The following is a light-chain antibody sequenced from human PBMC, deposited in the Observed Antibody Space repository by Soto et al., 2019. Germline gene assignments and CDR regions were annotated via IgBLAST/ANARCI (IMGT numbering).Light chain of an antibody. V-gene: IGKV3-20*01. CDR2: DAS. CDR3: EQYGSTPLT. Sequence: EIVLTQSPGTLSLSPGERATLSCRASQRVANNYLAWYQQKPGQAPRFLIYDASSRATGIPDRFSGSGSGTDFTLTISRLDPEDFAVYYCEQYGSTPLTFGGGTKVEIK. CDR1: QRVANNY. J-gene: IGKJ4*01.